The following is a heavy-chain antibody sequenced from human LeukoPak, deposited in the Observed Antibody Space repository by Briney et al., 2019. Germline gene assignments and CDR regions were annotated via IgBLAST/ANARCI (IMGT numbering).Heavy chain of an antibody. V-gene: IGHV3-30-3*01. D-gene: IGHD6-13*01. Sequence: GGSLRLSCAASRFTFSSYTMHWVRQAPGKGLEWVAVISYDGSNKYYADSVKGRFTISRDNSKNTLYLQMNSLRAEDTAVYYCARDHSSSWTLGYFDYWGQGTLVTVSS. CDR3: ARDHSSSWTLGYFDY. CDR1: RFTFSSYT. J-gene: IGHJ4*02. CDR2: ISYDGSNK.